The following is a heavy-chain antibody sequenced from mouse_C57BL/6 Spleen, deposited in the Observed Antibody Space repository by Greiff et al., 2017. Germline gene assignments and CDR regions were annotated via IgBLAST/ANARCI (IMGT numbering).Heavy chain of an antibody. D-gene: IGHD2-5*01. CDR2: INPSNGGT. CDR3: ARNPPTIVTTNYCDY. CDR1: GYTFTSYW. Sequence: VQLQQPGTELVKPGASVKLSCKASGYTFTSYWMHWVKQRPGQGLEWIGNINPSNGGTNYNEKFKSKATLTVDKSASTAYMQLSNLTSEDSAVXYCARNPPTIVTTNYCDYWGQGTTLTVSS. V-gene: IGHV1-53*01. J-gene: IGHJ2*01.